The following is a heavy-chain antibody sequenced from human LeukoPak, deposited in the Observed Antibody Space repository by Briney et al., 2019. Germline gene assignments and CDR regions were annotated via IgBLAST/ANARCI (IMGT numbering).Heavy chain of an antibody. CDR3: AKEYRFGDPYYFDY. Sequence: GGSLRLSCVGSGFTFNNYAMSWVRQAPGKGLEWVSAISGSGGSTYYADSVKGRFTISRDNSKNTLYLQMNSLRAEDTAVYYCAKEYRFGDPYYFDYWGQGTLVTVSS. J-gene: IGHJ4*02. CDR1: GFTFNNYA. V-gene: IGHV3-23*01. D-gene: IGHD3-10*01. CDR2: ISGSGGST.